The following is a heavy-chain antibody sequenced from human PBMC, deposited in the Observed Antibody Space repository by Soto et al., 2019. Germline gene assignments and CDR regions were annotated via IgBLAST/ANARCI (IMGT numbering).Heavy chain of an antibody. Sequence: QVTLKESGPVLVKPTETLTLTCTVSGFPLSNARMGVSWIRQPPGKALEWLAHIFSNDEKSYSTSLKSRLTIPKDTSKSQVVLTMTNMDPVDTATYYCARNNVGTVSGTVAFDYWGQGTLVTVSS. CDR2: IFSNDEK. CDR1: GFPLSNARMG. J-gene: IGHJ4*02. V-gene: IGHV2-26*01. D-gene: IGHD6-19*01. CDR3: ARNNVGTVSGTVAFDY.